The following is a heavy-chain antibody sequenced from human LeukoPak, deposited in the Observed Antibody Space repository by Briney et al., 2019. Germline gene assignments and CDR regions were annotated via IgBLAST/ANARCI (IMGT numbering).Heavy chain of an antibody. J-gene: IGHJ2*01. Sequence: SETLSLTCTVSGGSISSYYWSWIRQPPGKGLEWIGYIYYSGSTNYNPSLKSRVTISVDTSKNQFSLKLSSVTAADTAVYYCARTDILTGYYNFDLWGRGTLVTVSS. V-gene: IGHV4-59*01. CDR1: GGSISSYY. CDR3: ARTDILTGYYNFDL. CDR2: IYYSGST. D-gene: IGHD3-9*01.